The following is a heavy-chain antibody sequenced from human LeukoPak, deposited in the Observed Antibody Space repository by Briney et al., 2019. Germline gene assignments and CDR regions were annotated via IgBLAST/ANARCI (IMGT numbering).Heavy chain of an antibody. D-gene: IGHD3-10*01. CDR2: ISYDGSNK. Sequence: QAGGSLRLSCAASGFTFSSYATHWVRQAPGKGLEWVAVISYDGSNKYYADSVKGRFTISRDNSKNTLYLQMNSLRAEDTAVYYCARSTMVRGVIFDYWGQGTLVTVSS. CDR3: ARSTMVRGVIFDY. J-gene: IGHJ4*02. CDR1: GFTFSSYA. V-gene: IGHV3-30*04.